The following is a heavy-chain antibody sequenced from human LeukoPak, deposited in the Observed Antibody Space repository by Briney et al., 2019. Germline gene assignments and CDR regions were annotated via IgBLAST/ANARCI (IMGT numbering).Heavy chain of an antibody. D-gene: IGHD3-3*01. J-gene: IGHJ4*02. V-gene: IGHV3-30*04. CDR1: GFTFSSYA. CDR3: ARGSERFLEWSPFDY. Sequence: PGGSLRLSCAASGFTFSSYAMHWVRQAPGKGLEWVAVISYDGSNKYYADSVKGRFTISRDNSKNTLYLQMNSLGAEDTAVYYCARGSERFLEWSPFDYWGQGTLVTVSS. CDR2: ISYDGSNK.